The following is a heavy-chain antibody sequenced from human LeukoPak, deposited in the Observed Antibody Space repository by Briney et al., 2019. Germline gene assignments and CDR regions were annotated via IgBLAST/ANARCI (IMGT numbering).Heavy chain of an antibody. CDR1: ELIFYTYW. V-gene: IGHV3-7*03. J-gene: IGHJ4*02. CDR3: ARSNQIGTTDY. CDR2: INRDGGET. D-gene: IGHD1-1*01. Sequence: GRCLRLSCTAPELIFYTYWMSWVRQARGKGLEWVANINRDGGETYYVDSVRGRFTISRDNARNSLYLQMSSLRVDHTAIYYCARSNQIGTTDYWGQGTLVTVSS.